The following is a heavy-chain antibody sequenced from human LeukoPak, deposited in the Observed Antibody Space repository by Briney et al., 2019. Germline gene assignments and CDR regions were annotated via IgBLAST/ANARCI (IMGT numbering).Heavy chain of an antibody. CDR2: INHSGST. CDR3: ARGRRYYYGSGSFH. CDR1: GGSFSGYY. J-gene: IGHJ1*01. Sequence: SETLSLTCAVSGGSFSGYYWSWIRQPPGKGLEWIGEINHSGSTNYNPSLKSRVTISVDTSKNQFSLKLSSVTAADTAVYYCARGRRYYYGSGSFHWGQGTLVTVSS. V-gene: IGHV4-34*01. D-gene: IGHD3-10*01.